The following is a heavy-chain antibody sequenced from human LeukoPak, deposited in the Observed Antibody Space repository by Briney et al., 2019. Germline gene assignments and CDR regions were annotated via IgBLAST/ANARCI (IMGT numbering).Heavy chain of an antibody. D-gene: IGHD3-10*01. CDR3: ARIWFGELRVGMDV. CDR1: GFTFSSYS. Sequence: GGSLRLSCAASGFTFSSYSMSWVRQAPGKGLEWVSSISSSSSYIYYADSVKGRFTISRDNAKNSLYLQMNSLGAEDTAVYYCARIWFGELRVGMDVWGKGTTVTVSS. CDR2: ISSSSSYI. J-gene: IGHJ6*04. V-gene: IGHV3-21*01.